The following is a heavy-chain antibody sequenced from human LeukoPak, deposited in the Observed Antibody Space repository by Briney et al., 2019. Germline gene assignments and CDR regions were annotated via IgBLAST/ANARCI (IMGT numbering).Heavy chain of an antibody. D-gene: IGHD3-3*01. CDR1: GGSISSYY. CDR2: IYYSGST. J-gene: IGHJ4*02. CDR3: ARGHRFLEWLSYFDY. Sequence: SETLSLTCTVSGGSISSYYWSWIRQPPGKGLEWIGYIYYSGSTNYNPSLKSRVTISVDTSKNQFSLKLSSVTAADTAVYYCARGHRFLEWLSYFDYWGQGTLATVSS. V-gene: IGHV4-59*01.